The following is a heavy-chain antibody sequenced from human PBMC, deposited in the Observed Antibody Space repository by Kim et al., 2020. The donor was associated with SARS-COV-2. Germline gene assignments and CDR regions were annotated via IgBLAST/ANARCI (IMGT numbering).Heavy chain of an antibody. CDR2: TYYRSEWKT. V-gene: IGHV6-1*01. CDR1: GDSVASQEFV. J-gene: IGHJ4*02. D-gene: IGHD2-8*01. CDR3: ARDDGPGGSETYYFDS. Sequence: SQTLSLTCDISGDSVASQEFVWNWLRQSPSRGLEWLGRTYYRSEWKTDYAFSVKGRIDINADTSKNQFSLQLNFVTPEDTAVYYCARDDGPGGSETYYFDSWGQGTLVTVSS.